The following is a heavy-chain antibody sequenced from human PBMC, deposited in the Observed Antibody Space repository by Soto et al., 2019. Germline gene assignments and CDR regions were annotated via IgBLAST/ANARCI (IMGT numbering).Heavy chain of an antibody. Sequence: GGSLRLSCAASGFTFSNAWMSWVRQAPGKGLEWVGRIKSKTDGGTTDYAAPVKGRFTISRDDSKNTLYLQMNSLKTEVTAVYYCTTAGPYSSSFLFDYWGQGTLVTVSS. V-gene: IGHV3-15*01. J-gene: IGHJ4*02. D-gene: IGHD6-13*01. CDR3: TTAGPYSSSFLFDY. CDR1: GFTFSNAW. CDR2: IKSKTDGGTT.